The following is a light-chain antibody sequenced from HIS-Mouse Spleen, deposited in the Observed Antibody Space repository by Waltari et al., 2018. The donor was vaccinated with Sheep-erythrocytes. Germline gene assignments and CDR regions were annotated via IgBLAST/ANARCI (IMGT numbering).Light chain of an antibody. CDR2: EGS. CDR3: CSYAGSSTPWV. J-gene: IGLJ3*02. V-gene: IGLV2-23*01. CDR1: SSAVGSYNL. Sequence: QSALTQPAYVSGSPGQSITIPCPGTSSAVGSYNLVSWYQQHPGKAPNLMIYEGSKRPSGVSNRFSGSKSGNTASLTISGLQAEDEADYYCCSYAGSSTPWVFGGGTKLTVL.